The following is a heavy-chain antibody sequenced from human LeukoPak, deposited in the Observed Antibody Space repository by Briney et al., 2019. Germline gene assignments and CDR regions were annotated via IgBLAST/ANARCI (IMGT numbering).Heavy chain of an antibody. CDR2: ISAHNGNI. CDR3: ARDGYFDC. CDR1: GYTFTSYG. J-gene: IGHJ4*02. V-gene: IGHV1-18*01. Sequence: GASVTVSCKASGYTFTSYGISWVRQAPGQGLEWMGWISAHNGNINYAQKLQGRVTMTKDTSTNTAYMELRSLTSDDTAVYYCARDGYFDCWGQGTLVTVSS.